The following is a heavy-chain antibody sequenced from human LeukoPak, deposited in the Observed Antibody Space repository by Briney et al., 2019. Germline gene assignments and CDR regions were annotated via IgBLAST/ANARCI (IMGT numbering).Heavy chain of an antibody. CDR1: GYTFIDYY. CDR2: INPKSGGT. J-gene: IGHJ4*02. CDR3: ARGLFHAYYDFWSGYPSF. V-gene: IGHV1-2*02. Sequence: ASVKVSCKASGYTFIDYYIHWVRQAPGQGLEWMGWINPKSGGTKYAQKFQGRVTMTRDTSISTAYMELSSLRSEDTAVYYCARGLFHAYYDFWSGYPSFWGQGTLVTVSS. D-gene: IGHD3-3*01.